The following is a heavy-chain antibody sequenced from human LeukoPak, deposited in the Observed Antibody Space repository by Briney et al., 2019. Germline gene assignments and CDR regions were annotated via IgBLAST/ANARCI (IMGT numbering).Heavy chain of an antibody. CDR3: ARGKRWELLGYYYYYYMDV. V-gene: IGHV1-8*01. CDR2: MNPNSGNT. D-gene: IGHD1-26*01. Sequence: GASVKVSCKASGCTFTSYDINWVRQAPGQGLEWMGWMNPNSGNTGYAQKFQGRVTMTRNTSISTAYMELSSLRSEDTAVYYCARGKRWELLGYYYYYYMDVWGKGTTVTVSS. CDR1: GCTFTSYD. J-gene: IGHJ6*03.